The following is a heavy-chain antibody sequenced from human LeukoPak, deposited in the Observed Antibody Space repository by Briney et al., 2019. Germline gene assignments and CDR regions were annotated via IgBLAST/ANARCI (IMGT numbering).Heavy chain of an antibody. CDR2: IYHSGST. CDR3: ARRGYYDSRGYFDY. J-gene: IGHJ4*02. CDR1: GYSISSGYY. D-gene: IGHD3-22*01. Sequence: SETLSLTCTVSGYSISSGYYWGWIRQPPGKGLEWIGSIYHSGSTYYNPSLKSRVTISVDTSKNQFSLKLSSVTAADTAVYYCARRGYYDSRGYFDYWGQGTLVTVSS. V-gene: IGHV4-38-2*02.